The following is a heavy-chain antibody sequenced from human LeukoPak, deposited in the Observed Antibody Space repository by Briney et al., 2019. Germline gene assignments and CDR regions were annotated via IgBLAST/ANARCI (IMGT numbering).Heavy chain of an antibody. V-gene: IGHV4-38-2*01. J-gene: IGHJ6*03. CDR1: DYSISSGYH. Sequence: PSETLSLTCAVSDYSISSGYHWGWIRQPPEKGLEWIGSISRSGGTYYSPSLKGRVTMSVDSSKNEFSLNLSSVTAADTAVYYCARGYIGNSGRYYYYYMDVWGKGTTVTVSS. CDR2: ISRSGGT. D-gene: IGHD1-26*01. CDR3: ARGYIGNSGRYYYYYMDV.